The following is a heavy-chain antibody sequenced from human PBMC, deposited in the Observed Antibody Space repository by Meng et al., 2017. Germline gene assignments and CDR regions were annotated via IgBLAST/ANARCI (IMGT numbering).Heavy chain of an antibody. J-gene: IGHJ4*02. CDR3: VRDKTVGATIFDC. V-gene: IGHV3-7*01. CDR1: GFTFNSHW. D-gene: IGHD1-26*01. Sequence: GESLKISCAASGFTFNSHWMSWVRQAPGKGLEWVANIKQDGSEKYYVDSVGGRFTISRDNAKNSLSLEMNSLRVEDTAVYYCVRDKTVGATIFDCWGQGTLVTVSS. CDR2: IKQDGSEK.